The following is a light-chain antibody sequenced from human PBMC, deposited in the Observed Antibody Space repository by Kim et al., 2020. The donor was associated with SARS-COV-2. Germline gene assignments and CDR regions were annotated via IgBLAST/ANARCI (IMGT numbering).Light chain of an antibody. Sequence: APWESAFLSCRANQSIISHLTWYQQKPGQPPRLLMYGASTRATGIPARFSGSGSGTEFTLTITSLQSEDFAVYYCQQYSAWPPITFGQGTRLEIK. CDR2: GAS. V-gene: IGKV3-15*01. CDR3: QQYSAWPPIT. CDR1: QSIISH. J-gene: IGKJ5*01.